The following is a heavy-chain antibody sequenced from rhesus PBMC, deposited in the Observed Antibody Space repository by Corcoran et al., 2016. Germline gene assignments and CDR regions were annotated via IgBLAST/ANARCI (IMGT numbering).Heavy chain of an antibody. CDR3: ARTYSGSTPDFDF. D-gene: IGHD5-24*01. J-gene: IGHJ3*01. CDR1: GYTFTDYY. CDR2: VNPYNGNT. Sequence: QVQLVQSGAEVMKPGSSLKLSCKASGYTFTDYYMHWVRQAPRQGLEWMGWVNPYNGNTKYAQKFQGRVTMTRDTSTSTAYMELSSLRSDDTAVYFCARTYSGSTPDFDFWGQGLRVTVSS. V-gene: IGHV1S2*01.